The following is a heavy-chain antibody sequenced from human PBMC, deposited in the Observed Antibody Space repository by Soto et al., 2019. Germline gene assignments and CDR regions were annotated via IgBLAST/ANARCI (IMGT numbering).Heavy chain of an antibody. V-gene: IGHV2-5*02. CDR3: AHTLVAGLGYYFDY. CDR2: IYWDDDK. CDR1: GFSLSTSGVG. D-gene: IGHD6-19*01. J-gene: IGHJ4*02. Sequence: SGPTLVNPTQTLTLTCTFSGFSLSTSGVGVGWIRQPPGKALEWLALIYWDDDKRYSPFLKSRLTITKDTSKNQVVLTMTNMDPMDTATYFCAHTLVAGLGYYFDYWGQGTLVTSPQ.